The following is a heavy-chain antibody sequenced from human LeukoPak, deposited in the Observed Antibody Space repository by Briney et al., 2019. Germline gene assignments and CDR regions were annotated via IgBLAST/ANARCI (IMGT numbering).Heavy chain of an antibody. V-gene: IGHV3-74*01. CDR2: INSDGSST. CDR3: AAGRGHYYYYGMDV. D-gene: IGHD1-26*01. Sequence: PGGSLRLSCAASGFTFSSYAMSWVRQAPGKGPVWFSRINSDGSSTSYADSEKGRFTISRDNAKNTLYLQMNSLRAEDTAVYYCAAGRGHYYYYGMDVWGQGTTVTVSS. J-gene: IGHJ6*02. CDR1: GFTFSSYA.